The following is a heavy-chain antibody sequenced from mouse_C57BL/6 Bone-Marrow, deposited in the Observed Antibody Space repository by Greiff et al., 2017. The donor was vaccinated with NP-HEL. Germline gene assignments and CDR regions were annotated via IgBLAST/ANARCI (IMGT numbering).Heavy chain of an antibody. CDR1: GFTFSSYG. D-gene: IGHD2-3*01. J-gene: IGHJ1*03. CDR2: ISSGGSYT. V-gene: IGHV5-6*01. Sequence: EVKLMESGGDLVKPGGSLKLSCAASGFTFSSYGMSWVRQTPDKRLEWVATISSGGSYTYYPDSVKGRFTISRDNAKHTLYLQMSSLKSEDTAMYDCARQDGYYDWYFDVWGTGTTVTVSS. CDR3: ARQDGYYDWYFDV.